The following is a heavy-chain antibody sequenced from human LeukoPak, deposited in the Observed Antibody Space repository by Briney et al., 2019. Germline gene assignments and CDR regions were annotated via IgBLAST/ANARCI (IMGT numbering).Heavy chain of an antibody. V-gene: IGHV4-39*01. Sequence: SETLSLTCTVSGGSISSSSYYWGWIRQPPGKGLEWIGSIYYSGSTYYNPSLKSRVTISVDTSKNQFSLKLSSVTAADTAVYYCARSWGGRNYGDYDGGAYFDYWGQGTLVIVSS. CDR3: ARSWGGRNYGDYDGGAYFDY. J-gene: IGHJ4*02. D-gene: IGHD4-17*01. CDR2: IYYSGST. CDR1: GGSISSSSYY.